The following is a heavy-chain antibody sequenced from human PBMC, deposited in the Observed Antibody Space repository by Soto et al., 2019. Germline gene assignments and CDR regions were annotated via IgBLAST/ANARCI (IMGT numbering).Heavy chain of an antibody. CDR3: VRACSSNSCYDVFDY. Sequence: SETLSLTCTVSGGSISSYYWSWIRQPAGKGLEWIGRIYTSGSTNYNPSLKSRVTMSVDTSKNQFSLKLSSVTAADTAVYYCVRACSSNSCYDVFDYWGQGTLVTVSS. J-gene: IGHJ4*02. D-gene: IGHD2-2*01. CDR2: IYTSGST. V-gene: IGHV4-4*07. CDR1: GGSISSYY.